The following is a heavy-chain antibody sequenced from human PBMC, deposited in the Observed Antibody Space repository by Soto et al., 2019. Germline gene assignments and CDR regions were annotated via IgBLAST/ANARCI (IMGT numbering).Heavy chain of an antibody. V-gene: IGHV3-30-3*01. CDR1: GFTFSSYA. J-gene: IGHJ6*02. CDR2: ISYDGSNK. CDR3: ARDESRGIVVVPAAIRYGMDV. D-gene: IGHD2-2*02. Sequence: QVQLVESGGGVVQPGRSLRLSCAASGFTFSSYAMHWVRQAPGKGLEWVAVISYDGSNKYYADSVKGRFTISRDNSKNTLYLQMNSLRAEDKAVYYCARDESRGIVVVPAAIRYGMDVWGQGTTVTVSS.